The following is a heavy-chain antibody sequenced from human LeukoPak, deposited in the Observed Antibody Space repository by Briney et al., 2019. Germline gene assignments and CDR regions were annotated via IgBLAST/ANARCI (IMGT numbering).Heavy chain of an antibody. CDR3: ARDLGITMVRGVSSLSG. CDR1: GYTFTSYG. V-gene: IGHV1-18*01. Sequence: ASVKVSCKASGYTFTSYGISWVRQAPGQGLEWMGWISAYNGNTNYAQKLQGRVTMTTGTSTSTAYMELRSLRSDDTAVYYCARDLGITMVRGVSSLSGWGQGTLVTVSS. D-gene: IGHD3-10*01. J-gene: IGHJ4*02. CDR2: ISAYNGNT.